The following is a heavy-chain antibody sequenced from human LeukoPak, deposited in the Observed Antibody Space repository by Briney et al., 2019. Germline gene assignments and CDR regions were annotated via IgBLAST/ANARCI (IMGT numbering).Heavy chain of an antibody. CDR3: ARDYNHYFDY. V-gene: IGHV3-30-3*01. Sequence: GGSLRLSCAASGFTFSSYAMHWVRQAPGKGLEWVAVISYDGSNKYYADSVKGRFTISRDNPKNTLYLQMNSLRAEDTAVYYCARDYNHYFDYWGQGTLVTVSS. D-gene: IGHD1-14*01. CDR1: GFTFSSYA. J-gene: IGHJ4*02. CDR2: ISYDGSNK.